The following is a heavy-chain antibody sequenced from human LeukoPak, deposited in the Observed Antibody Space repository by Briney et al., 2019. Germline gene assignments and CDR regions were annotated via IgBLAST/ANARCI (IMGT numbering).Heavy chain of an antibody. Sequence: PSETLSLTCTVSGGSVTTADWYWSWIRQPAGKGLEWIGRVYISGDTQYNPSLKSRVIMSLDASKNQFSLRLTSVTAADTAVYYCARLIAEVGGGTNYLDTWGQGTLVTVSS. D-gene: IGHD2-21*01. CDR3: ARLIAEVGGGTNYLDT. V-gene: IGHV4-4*07. J-gene: IGHJ4*02. CDR1: GGSVTTADWY. CDR2: VYISGDT.